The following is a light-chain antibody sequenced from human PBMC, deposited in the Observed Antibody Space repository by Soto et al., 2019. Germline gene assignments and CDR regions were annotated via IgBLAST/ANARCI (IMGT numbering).Light chain of an antibody. CDR3: QQLFDSPIT. CDR1: KNINTW. J-gene: IGKJ5*01. V-gene: IGKV1-5*01. Sequence: DIQMTQSPSTLSASAGDRVTITCRASKNINTWVAWYQQKPGKAPKLLIYDASSLESGVPSRFSGSGSGTEFTLTISSLQPEDFATYYCQQLFDSPITFGQGTRLEIK. CDR2: DAS.